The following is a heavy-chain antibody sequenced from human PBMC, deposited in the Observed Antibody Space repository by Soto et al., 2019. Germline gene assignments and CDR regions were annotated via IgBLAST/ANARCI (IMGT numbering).Heavy chain of an antibody. J-gene: IGHJ6*02. Sequence: SVKVSCKASGGTFSSYAISWGRQAPVQGLEWMGGIIPIFGTANYAQKFQGRVTITADESTSTAYMELSSLRSEDTAVYYCARGLTIFGVVIIPVGYYYYGMDVWGQGTTVTVSS. CDR1: GGTFSSYA. D-gene: IGHD3-3*01. V-gene: IGHV1-69*13. CDR3: ARGLTIFGVVIIPVGYYYYGMDV. CDR2: IIPIFGTA.